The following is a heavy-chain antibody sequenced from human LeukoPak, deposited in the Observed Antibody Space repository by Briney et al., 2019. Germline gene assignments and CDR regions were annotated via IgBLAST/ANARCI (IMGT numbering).Heavy chain of an antibody. CDR3: ARAPAYYGSFSDY. D-gene: IGHD3-10*01. V-gene: IGHV3-21*01. CDR1: GFTFSSYS. CDR2: ISSSSSYI. J-gene: IGHJ4*02. Sequence: PGGSLRLSCAASGFTFSSYSMNWVRQAPGKGLEWVSSISSSSSYIYYADSVKGRFTIYRDNAKNSLHLQMNSPRAEDTAVYYCARAPAYYGSFSDYWGQGTLVTVSS.